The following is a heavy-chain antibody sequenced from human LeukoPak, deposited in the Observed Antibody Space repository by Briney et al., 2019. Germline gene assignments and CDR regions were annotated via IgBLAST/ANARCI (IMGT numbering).Heavy chain of an antibody. CDR3: AKDRPPQQRRFGNHYGMDV. D-gene: IGHD3-10*01. J-gene: IGHJ6*02. CDR1: GFTFSSYA. CDR2: ISGSGGST. V-gene: IGHV3-23*01. Sequence: GGSLRLSCAASGFTFSSYAMSWVRQAPGKGLEWVSAISGSGGSTYYADSVKGRFTISRDNSKNTLYLQMNSLRAEDTAVYYCAKDRPPQQRRFGNHYGMDVWGQGTTVTDSS.